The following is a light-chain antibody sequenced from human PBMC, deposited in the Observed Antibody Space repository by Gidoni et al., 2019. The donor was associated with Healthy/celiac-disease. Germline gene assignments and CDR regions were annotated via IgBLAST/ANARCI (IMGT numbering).Light chain of an antibody. CDR3: QQSYSTPT. Sequence: DIQMTQSPSSLSASVGDRVTITCRASQSISSYLNWYQQKQGKAPKILIYAASSLQSGVPSRFSGSGSGKDFTLTISSLQPEDFATYYCQQSYSTPTFGQGTKLEIK. CDR1: QSISSY. CDR2: AAS. J-gene: IGKJ2*01. V-gene: IGKV1-39*01.